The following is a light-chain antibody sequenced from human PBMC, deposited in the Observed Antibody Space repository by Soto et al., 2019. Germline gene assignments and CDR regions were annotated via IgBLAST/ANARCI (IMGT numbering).Light chain of an antibody. V-gene: IGKV3-15*01. Sequence: DIVMTQSPATLSVSPGERATLSCRASQSVSSNLAWYQQKPGQAPRLLIYGASTRATGIPARFSGSGSGTEFTLTISSLQSEDFAVYDCQQYNNCPPEYPFGQGTKLEIK. J-gene: IGKJ2*01. CDR1: QSVSSN. CDR2: GAS. CDR3: QQYNNCPPEYP.